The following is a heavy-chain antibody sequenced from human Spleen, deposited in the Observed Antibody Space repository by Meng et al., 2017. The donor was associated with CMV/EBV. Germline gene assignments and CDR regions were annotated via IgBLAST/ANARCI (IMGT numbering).Heavy chain of an antibody. V-gene: IGHV3-21*01. CDR1: GFTFSSYS. CDR3: VKEGIRDEWPRDFDY. D-gene: IGHD2-21*01. J-gene: IGHJ4*02. CDR2: ISSSSSYI. Sequence: GGSLRLSCAASGFTFSSYSMNWVRQAPGKGLEWVSSISSSSSYIYYADSVKGRFTISRDNAKNTLYLQMDSLRHEDTAFYHCVKEGIRDEWPRDFDYWGQGLLVTVSS.